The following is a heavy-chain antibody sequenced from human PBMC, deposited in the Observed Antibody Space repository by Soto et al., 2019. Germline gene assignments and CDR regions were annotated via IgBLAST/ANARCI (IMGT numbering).Heavy chain of an antibody. CDR1: GYTFTSYG. Sequence: ASVKVSCKASGYTFTSYGISWVRQAPGQGLEWMGWISAYNGNTNYAQKLQGRVTMTTGTSTSTAYMELRSLRSDDTAVYYCARGPWSSWVATIPIYYYYGMDVWGQGTTVTVSS. CDR2: ISAYNGNT. J-gene: IGHJ6*02. D-gene: IGHD5-12*01. V-gene: IGHV1-18*01. CDR3: ARGPWSSWVATIPIYYYYGMDV.